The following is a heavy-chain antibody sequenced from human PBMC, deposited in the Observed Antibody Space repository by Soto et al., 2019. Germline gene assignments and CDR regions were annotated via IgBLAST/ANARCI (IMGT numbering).Heavy chain of an antibody. D-gene: IGHD5-18*01. CDR3: ARGRIQLWYPFDY. Sequence: QVQLQESGPGLVKPSETLSLTCTVSGGSISSYYWSWIRQPPGEGLEWIGYIYYSGSTNYNPSLKGRVTIPLDTSKNQLSLTPSSVTAADPAVYYCARGRIQLWYPFDYWGQGTIVTVSS. J-gene: IGHJ4*02. CDR1: GGSISSYY. V-gene: IGHV4-59*01. CDR2: IYYSGST.